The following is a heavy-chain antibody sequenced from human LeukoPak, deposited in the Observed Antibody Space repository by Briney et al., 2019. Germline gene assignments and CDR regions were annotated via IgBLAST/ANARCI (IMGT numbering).Heavy chain of an antibody. J-gene: IGHJ5*02. CDR3: ARNRWLDP. V-gene: IGHV4-34*01. D-gene: IGHD1-14*01. Sequence: SETLSLTCAVYGGSFSGYYWSWIRQPPGKGLEWIGEINHSGSTNYNPSLKSRVTISVDTSKNQFSLKLSSVTAADTAVYYCARNRWLDPWGQGTLVTASS. CDR2: INHSGST. CDR1: GGSFSGYY.